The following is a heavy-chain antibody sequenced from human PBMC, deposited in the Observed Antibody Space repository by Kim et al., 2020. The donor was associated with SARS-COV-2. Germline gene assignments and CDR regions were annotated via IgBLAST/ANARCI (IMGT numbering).Heavy chain of an antibody. CDR1: GFSLSASGVG. CDR3: AQAYCGGDCKLSYYYGMDF. V-gene: IGHV2-5*02. J-gene: IGHJ6*02. CDR2: IYWDDDK. Sequence: SGPTLVNPTQTLTLTCTFSGFSLSASGVGVGWIRQPPGKALEWLALIYWDDDKRYSPSLKSRLTITKDTSKNQVVLTLTKMDPVDTATYYCAQAYCGGDCKLSYYYGMDFWGQGTTVTVSS. D-gene: IGHD2-21*02.